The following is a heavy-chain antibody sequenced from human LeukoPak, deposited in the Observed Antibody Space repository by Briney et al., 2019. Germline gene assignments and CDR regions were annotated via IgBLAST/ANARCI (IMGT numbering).Heavy chain of an antibody. CDR1: GGSISSGGYY. CDR3: ARHSAGSSWYFWFDP. D-gene: IGHD6-13*01. CDR2: IYYSGST. Sequence: SETLSLTCAVSGGSISSGGYYWSWIRQPPGKGLEWIGYIYYSGSTNYNPSLKSRVTISVDTSKNQFSLKLSSVTAADTAVYYCARHSAGSSWYFWFDPWGQGTLVTVSS. V-gene: IGHV4-61*08. J-gene: IGHJ5*02.